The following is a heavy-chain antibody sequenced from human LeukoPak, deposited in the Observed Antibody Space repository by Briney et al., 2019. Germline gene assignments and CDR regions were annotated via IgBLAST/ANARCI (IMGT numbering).Heavy chain of an antibody. CDR1: GFTFSSYG. CDR3: AVYFDEGWFDP. CDR2: ISYDGSNK. V-gene: IGHV3-30*03. J-gene: IGHJ5*02. Sequence: PGGSLRLSCAASGFTFSSYGMHWVRQAPGKGLEWVAVISYDGSNKYYADSVKGRFTISRDNSKNTLYLQMNSLRAEDTAVYYCAVYFDEGWFDPWGQGTLVTVSS. D-gene: IGHD3-9*01.